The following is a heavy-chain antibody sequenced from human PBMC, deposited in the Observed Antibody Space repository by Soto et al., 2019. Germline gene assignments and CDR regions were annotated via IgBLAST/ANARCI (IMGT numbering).Heavy chain of an antibody. V-gene: IGHV1-69*01. Sequence: QVQLLQSGAEVRKPGSSVKVSCKASGCTLGSYAITWVRQAPGQGFEWMGGFIPIFGITNYAQRFEDRLTITADESTSTVYMELSSLTYDDTAVYYCVPLQPSTIRGRPGMDVWGQGTTITVSS. CDR2: FIPIFGIT. J-gene: IGHJ6*02. D-gene: IGHD4-4*01. CDR3: VPLQPSTIRGRPGMDV. CDR1: GCTLGSYA.